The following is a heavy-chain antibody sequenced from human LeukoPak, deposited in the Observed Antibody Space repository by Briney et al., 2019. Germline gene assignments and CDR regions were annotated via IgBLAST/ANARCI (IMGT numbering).Heavy chain of an antibody. V-gene: IGHV7-4-1*02. CDR1: GYTLTSYA. J-gene: IGHJ3*02. D-gene: IGHD2-15*01. Sequence: GASVKVSCKASGYTLTSYAINWVRQAPGQGLEYMGWIRTSTGSPTYAQGFTGRFVFSLDTSVNTAYLQISSLKAEDTAVYYCARDLDSAAFDIWGQGTMVTVSS. CDR3: ARDLDSAAFDI. CDR2: IRTSTGSP.